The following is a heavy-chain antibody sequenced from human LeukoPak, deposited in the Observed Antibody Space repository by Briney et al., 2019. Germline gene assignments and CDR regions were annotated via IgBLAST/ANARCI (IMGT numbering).Heavy chain of an antibody. CDR3: ARGSSWYPFDY. J-gene: IGHJ4*02. Sequence: SVKVSCKASGGTFSSYAISWVRQAPGQGLEWMGRIIPILGIANYAQKFQGRVTITADKSTSTAYMELRSLRSDDTAVYYCARGSSWYPFDYWGQGTLVTVSS. D-gene: IGHD6-13*01. CDR2: IIPILGIA. CDR1: GGTFSSYA. V-gene: IGHV1-69*04.